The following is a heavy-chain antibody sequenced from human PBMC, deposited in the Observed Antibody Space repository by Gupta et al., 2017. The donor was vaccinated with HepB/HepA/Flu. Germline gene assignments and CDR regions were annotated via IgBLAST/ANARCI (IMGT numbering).Heavy chain of an antibody. D-gene: IGHD3-3*01. J-gene: IGHJ6*03. Sequence: QVQLVESGGGVVQPGRSLRLSCAASGFTFSSSGMHWVRQAPGKGLEWVAVIWYDGSNKYYADSVKGRFTISRDNSKNTLYLQMNSLRAEDTAVYYCAREGGGYDFWSGSYYYYYMDVWGKGTTVTVSS. V-gene: IGHV3-33*01. CDR1: GFTFSSSG. CDR2: IWYDGSNK. CDR3: AREGGGYDFWSGSYYYYYMDV.